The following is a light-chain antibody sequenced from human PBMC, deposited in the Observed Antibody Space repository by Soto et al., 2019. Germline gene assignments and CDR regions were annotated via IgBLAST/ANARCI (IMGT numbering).Light chain of an antibody. CDR1: SSDVGNL. CDR2: DVS. CDR3: SSYTSSGPV. J-gene: IGLJ2*01. Sequence: QSALTPPASVSGSPGQSITISCIGTSSDVGNLVSWYQQHPGKAPKLMIYDVSNRPSGVSNRFSGSKSGKTASLTISGLQAEDEADYYCSSYTSSGPVFGGGTKLTVL. V-gene: IGLV2-14*02.